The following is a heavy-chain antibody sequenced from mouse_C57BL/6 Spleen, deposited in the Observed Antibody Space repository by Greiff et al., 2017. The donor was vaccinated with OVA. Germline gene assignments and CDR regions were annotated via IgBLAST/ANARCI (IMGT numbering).Heavy chain of an antibody. D-gene: IGHD2-3*01. CDR3: ARGVLYDGYSVAY. J-gene: IGHJ3*01. CDR2: IDPSDSYT. V-gene: IGHV1-50*01. CDR1: GYTFTSYW. Sequence: QVQLQQPGAELVKPGASVKLSCKASGYTFTSYWMQWVKQRPGQGLEWIGEIDPSDSYTNYNQKFKGKATLTVDKSSSTAYMQLSSLTSEDSAFYYGARGVLYDGYSVAYWGQGTLVTVSA.